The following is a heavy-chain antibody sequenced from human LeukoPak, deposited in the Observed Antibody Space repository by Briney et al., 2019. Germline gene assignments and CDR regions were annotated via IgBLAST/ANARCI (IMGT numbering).Heavy chain of an antibody. CDR3: ASEYYDSSGYYYVGTVDY. V-gene: IGHV3-7*01. J-gene: IGHJ4*02. Sequence: GGSLRLSCAASGFTFSSYWMSWVRQAPGKGLEWVANIKQDGSEKYYVDSVKGRSTISRDNAKNSLYLQMNSLRAEDTAVYYCASEYYDSSGYYYVGTVDYWGQGTLVTVSS. D-gene: IGHD3-22*01. CDR1: GFTFSSYW. CDR2: IKQDGSEK.